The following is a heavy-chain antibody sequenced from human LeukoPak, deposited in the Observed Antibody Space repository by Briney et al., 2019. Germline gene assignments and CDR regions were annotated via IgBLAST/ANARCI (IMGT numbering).Heavy chain of an antibody. CDR2: ISSSSSYT. V-gene: IGHV3-11*06. D-gene: IGHD3-9*01. CDR1: GFTFSDYY. Sequence: GGSLRLSCAASGFTFSDYYMSWIRQAPGKGLEWVSYISSSSSYTNYADSVKGRFTISRDNAKDSLYLQMNSLRAEDTAVYYCARDLSDYDILTGYYHKYYFDYWGQGTLVTVSP. CDR3: ARDLSDYDILTGYYHKYYFDY. J-gene: IGHJ4*02.